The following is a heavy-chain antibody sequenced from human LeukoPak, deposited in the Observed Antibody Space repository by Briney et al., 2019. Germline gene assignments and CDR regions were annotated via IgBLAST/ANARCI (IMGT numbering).Heavy chain of an antibody. J-gene: IGHJ4*02. Sequence: RASVKVSCKASGYTFTGYYMHWVRQAPGQGLEWMGGIIPIFGTANYAQKFQGRVTITTDESTSTAYMELSSLRSEDTAVYYCARSRSPRHDYSNYRYWGQGTLVTVSS. CDR3: ARSRSPRHDYSNYRY. V-gene: IGHV1-69*05. D-gene: IGHD4-11*01. CDR1: GYTFTGYY. CDR2: IIPIFGTA.